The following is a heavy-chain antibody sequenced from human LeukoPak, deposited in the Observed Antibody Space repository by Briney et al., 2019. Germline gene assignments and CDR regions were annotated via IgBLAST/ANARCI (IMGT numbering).Heavy chain of an antibody. CDR2: ITGTGSGI. V-gene: IGHV3-11*01. CDR1: GFTFSDYY. D-gene: IGHD3-16*01. CDR3: ARQLGLPPSHNYFGP. Sequence: GGSLRLSCAASGFTFSDYYMSWIRQAPGKGLEWISYITGTGSGIHYADSVKGRFTISRDNAKNSLCLQMSSLRAEDTALYYCARQLGLPPSHNYFGPWGQGTLVTVSS. J-gene: IGHJ5*02.